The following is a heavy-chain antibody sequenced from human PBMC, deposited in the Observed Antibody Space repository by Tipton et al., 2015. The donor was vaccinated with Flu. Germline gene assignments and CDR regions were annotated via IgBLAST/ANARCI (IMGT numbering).Heavy chain of an antibody. CDR2: IFHGGST. D-gene: IGHD3-10*01. CDR3: ATYYYGSGTQSAFDY. Sequence: TLSLTCTVSGTSIIDDYWSWVRQPPGKGLEWIGSIFHGGSTYYNPSLKSRVTISVDTSKNQFSLKLSSVTAADTAVYYCATYYYGSGTQSAFDYWGQGTLVTVSS. V-gene: IGHV4-38-2*02. J-gene: IGHJ4*02. CDR1: GTSIIDDY.